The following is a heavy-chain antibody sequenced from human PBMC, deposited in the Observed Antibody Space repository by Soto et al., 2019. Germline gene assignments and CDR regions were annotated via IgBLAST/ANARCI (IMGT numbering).Heavy chain of an antibody. D-gene: IGHD1-26*01. V-gene: IGHV4-30-4*01. CDR3: ASGGSSNWFDP. Sequence: SETLSLTCTVSSGSISSSDYYWSWIRQPPGRGLEWIGYIYYTGSAYYNPSLKSRVTMSVDTSKNQFSLKVTSVTAADTAVYYCASGGSSNWFDPWGQGTLVTVSS. CDR1: SGSISSSDYY. J-gene: IGHJ5*02. CDR2: IYYTGSA.